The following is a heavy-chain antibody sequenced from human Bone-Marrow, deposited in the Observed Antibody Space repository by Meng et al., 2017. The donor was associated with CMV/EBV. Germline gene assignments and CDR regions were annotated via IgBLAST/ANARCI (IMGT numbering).Heavy chain of an antibody. CDR2: ISSSSSNI. CDR1: GFTFSSYS. V-gene: IGHV3-21*01. CDR3: ARDTVYCGGDCTLAFDI. J-gene: IGHJ3*02. Sequence: GESLKISCAASGFTFSSYSMNWVRQAPGKGLEWVSSISSSSSNIYYADSVKGRFTISTDNAKNSLYLQMNSLRAEDTAVYYCARDTVYCGGDCTLAFDIWGQGTMVTVSS. D-gene: IGHD2-21*01.